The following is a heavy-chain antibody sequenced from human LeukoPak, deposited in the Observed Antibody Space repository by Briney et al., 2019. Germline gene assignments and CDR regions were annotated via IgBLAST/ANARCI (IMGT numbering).Heavy chain of an antibody. J-gene: IGHJ4*02. Sequence: GASVKVSCKASGYTFTGYYMHWVRQAPGQGLEWMGWINPNSGGTDYAQKFLGRVTMTRDTSISTAYMGLRRLRSDDTAVYYCARAVAPQDDKYKGPLAYWGQGTLVTVSS. D-gene: IGHD1-1*01. CDR1: GYTFTGYY. V-gene: IGHV1-2*02. CDR2: INPNSGGT. CDR3: ARAVAPQDDKYKGPLAY.